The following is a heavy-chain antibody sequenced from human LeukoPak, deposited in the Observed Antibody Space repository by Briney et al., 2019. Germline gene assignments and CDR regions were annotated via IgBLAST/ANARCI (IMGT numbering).Heavy chain of an antibody. V-gene: IGHV3-11*04. Sequence: TGGSLRLSCAASGFTFSDYYMSWIRQAPGRGLEWVSYISSSGSTIYYADSVKGRFTISRDNAKNSLYLQMNSLRAEDTAVYYCARGGIAAVYYYYTDVWGKGTTVTVSS. CDR1: GFTFSDYY. CDR2: ISSSGSTI. J-gene: IGHJ6*03. CDR3: ARGGIAAVYYYYTDV. D-gene: IGHD6-13*01.